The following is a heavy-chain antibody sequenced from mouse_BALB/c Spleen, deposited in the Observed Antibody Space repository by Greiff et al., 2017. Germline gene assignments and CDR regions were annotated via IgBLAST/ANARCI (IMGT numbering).Heavy chain of an antibody. CDR1: GDSITSGY. CDR3: ARYRHDGYPYYFDY. CDR2: ISYSGST. V-gene: IGHV3-8*02. D-gene: IGHD2-3*01. Sequence: EVKLMESGPSLVKPSQTLSLTCSVTGDSITSGYWNWIRKFPGNKLEYMGYISYSGSTYYNPSLKSRISITRDTSKNQYYLQLNSVTTEDTATYYCARYRHDGYPYYFDYWGQGTTLTVSS. J-gene: IGHJ2*01.